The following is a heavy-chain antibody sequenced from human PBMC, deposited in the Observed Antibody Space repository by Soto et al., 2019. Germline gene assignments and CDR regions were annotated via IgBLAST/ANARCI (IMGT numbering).Heavy chain of an antibody. CDR3: ARNTGIAAAGVIFDY. CDR2: INPSGGST. V-gene: IGHV1-46*03. CDR1: GYTFTSDY. D-gene: IGHD6-13*01. Sequence: ASVKVSSKASGYTFTSDYMHWVRQAPGQGLEWMGIINPSGGSTSYAQKFQGRVTMTRDTSTSTVYMELSSLRSEDTAVYYCARNTGIAAAGVIFDYWGQGTLVTVSS. J-gene: IGHJ4*02.